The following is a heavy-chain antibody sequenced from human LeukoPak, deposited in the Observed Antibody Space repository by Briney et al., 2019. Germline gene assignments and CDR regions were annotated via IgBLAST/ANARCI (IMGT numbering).Heavy chain of an antibody. CDR3: ARDPDKDDYGDYSS. D-gene: IGHD4-17*01. CDR1: GYTFTSYG. J-gene: IGHJ4*02. Sequence: ASVKVSCKASGYTFTSYGISWVRQAPGQGLEWMGWISAYNGNTNYAQKLQGRVTMTTDTSTSTAYMELRSLRSDDAAVYYCARDPDKDDYGDYSSWGQGTLVTVSS. CDR2: ISAYNGNT. V-gene: IGHV1-18*01.